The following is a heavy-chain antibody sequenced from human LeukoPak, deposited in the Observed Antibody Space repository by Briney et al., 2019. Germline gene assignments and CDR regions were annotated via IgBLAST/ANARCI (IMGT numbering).Heavy chain of an antibody. CDR1: GGSFSSEA. D-gene: IGHD2-15*01. J-gene: IGHJ4*02. Sequence: SVKVSCKXFGGSFSSEAISWVRQAPGQGLEWMGGIIPIFGTANYAQKFQGRVTITTDESTSTAYMEVSSLRSEDTAVYYCGRKAGDCGGGSCYSIDYWGQGTLVTVSS. V-gene: IGHV1-69*05. CDR2: IIPIFGTA. CDR3: GRKAGDCGGGSCYSIDY.